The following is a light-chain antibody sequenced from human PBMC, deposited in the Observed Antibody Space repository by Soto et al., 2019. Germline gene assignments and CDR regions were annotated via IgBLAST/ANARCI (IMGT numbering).Light chain of an antibody. Sequence: QAVVTQEPSLTVSPGGTVTLACGSNTGAVTSGHYPYWFQQKPGQAPRTLIYDTNNKHSWTPARFSGSLLGGKAALTLSGAQSEDEADYYCLLSYNGARVFGGGTKLTVL. CDR3: LLSYNGARV. CDR2: DTN. J-gene: IGLJ3*02. V-gene: IGLV7-46*01. CDR1: TGAVTSGHY.